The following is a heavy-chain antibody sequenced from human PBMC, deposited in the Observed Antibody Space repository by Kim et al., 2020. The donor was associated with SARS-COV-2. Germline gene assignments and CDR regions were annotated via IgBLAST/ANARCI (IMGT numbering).Heavy chain of an antibody. CDR1: GFTFSSYE. CDR2: IIGSGTTI. CDR3: ARGANYSPFTY. Sequence: GGSLRLSCAASGFTFSSYEMNWVRQAPGKGLEWVSYIIGSGTTIYYADSVRGRFTISRDNAKNSLYLQMNSLRAEDTAVYYCARGANYSPFTYWGQGTLVTVSS. J-gene: IGHJ4*02. D-gene: IGHD4-4*01. V-gene: IGHV3-48*03.